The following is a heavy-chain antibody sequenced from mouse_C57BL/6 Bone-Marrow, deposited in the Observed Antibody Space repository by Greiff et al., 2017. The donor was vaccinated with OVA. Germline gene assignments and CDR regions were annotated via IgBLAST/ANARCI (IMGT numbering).Heavy chain of an antibody. CDR1: GFTFSSYG. Sequence: EVMLVESGGDLVKPGGSLKLSCAASGFTFSSYGMSWVRQTPDKRLEWVATISSGGSYTYYPDSVKGRFTISRDNAKNTRYLQMSSLKSEDTAMYYCARLMGYWGQGTSVTVSS. CDR2: ISSGGSYT. V-gene: IGHV5-6*01. CDR3: ARLMGY. J-gene: IGHJ4*01.